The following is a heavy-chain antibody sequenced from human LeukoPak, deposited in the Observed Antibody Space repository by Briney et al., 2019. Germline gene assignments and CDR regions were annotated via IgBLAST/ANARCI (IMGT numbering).Heavy chain of an antibody. Sequence: ASVKVSCKASGYTFTRYGMTWVRQAPGQGLEWMGWISGYNGNTSYAQKFQGRVTMTKDTSTSRVYMELRSLRPDDTAVYYCARDFEAVADEEGYDAFDIWGQGTMVTVSS. J-gene: IGHJ3*02. CDR1: GYTFTRYG. CDR3: ARDFEAVADEEGYDAFDI. D-gene: IGHD6-19*01. V-gene: IGHV1-18*01. CDR2: ISGYNGNT.